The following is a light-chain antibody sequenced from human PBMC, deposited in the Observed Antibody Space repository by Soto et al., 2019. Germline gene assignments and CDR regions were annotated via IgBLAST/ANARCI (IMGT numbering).Light chain of an antibody. Sequence: QSVLTQPPSVSGAPGQRVTIPCTGSSSDIGSFYDVHWYQQLPGTVAKLLIYGDNNRPSGVPDRFSASKSGTAASLAITGLQAEDEADYYCQSYDNSLNHVVFGGGTKLTVL. CDR2: GDN. J-gene: IGLJ2*01. V-gene: IGLV1-40*01. CDR1: SSDIGSFYD. CDR3: QSYDNSLNHVV.